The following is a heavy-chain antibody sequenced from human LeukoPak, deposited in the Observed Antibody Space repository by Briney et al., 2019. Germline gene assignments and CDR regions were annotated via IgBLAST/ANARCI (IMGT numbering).Heavy chain of an antibody. Sequence: GGSLRLSCAASGFTFSSYEMNWVRQVPGKGLEWVSYISSSGRTIFYADSVKGRFTISRDNAKNSLFLQMNSLRAEDTAVYYCARDGWVDYWGQEPWSPSPQ. D-gene: IGHD6-19*01. CDR3: ARDGWVDY. CDR2: ISSSGRTI. V-gene: IGHV3-48*03. CDR1: GFTFSSYE. J-gene: IGHJ4*01.